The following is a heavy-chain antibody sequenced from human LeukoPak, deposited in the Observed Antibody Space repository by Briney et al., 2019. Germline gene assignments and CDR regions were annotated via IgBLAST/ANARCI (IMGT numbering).Heavy chain of an antibody. CDR2: INNDGTTT. J-gene: IGHJ4*02. Sequence: GGSLRLSCAASGFTFGSHWMHWVRQAPGKGLMWVSCINNDGTTTNYADSVKGRFTISRDNAKSMLYLQMNSLRAEDTAVYYCAKDLEDSSGSDYWGQGTLVTVSS. CDR1: GFTFGSHW. V-gene: IGHV3-74*01. D-gene: IGHD6-19*01. CDR3: AKDLEDSSGSDY.